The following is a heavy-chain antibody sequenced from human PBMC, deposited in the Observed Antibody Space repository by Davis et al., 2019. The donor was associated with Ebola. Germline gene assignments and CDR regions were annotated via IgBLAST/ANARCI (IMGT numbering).Heavy chain of an antibody. CDR2: IYYSGST. CDR3: ARRSSSWSQFAP. J-gene: IGHJ5*02. Sequence: SETLSLTCTVSGGSISSSSYYWGWIRQPPGKGLEWIGSIYYSGSTYYNPSLKSRVTISVDTSKNQFSLKLSSVTAADTAVYYCARRSSSWSQFAPWGQRTLVTVSS. D-gene: IGHD6-13*01. CDR1: GGSISSSSYY. V-gene: IGHV4-39*01.